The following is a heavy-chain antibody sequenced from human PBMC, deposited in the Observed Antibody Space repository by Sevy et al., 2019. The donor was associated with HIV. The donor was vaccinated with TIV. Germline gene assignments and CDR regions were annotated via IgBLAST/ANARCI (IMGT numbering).Heavy chain of an antibody. Sequence: VGSLRLSCAAFGFTFSNYGMTWVRQAPGKGLEWVSSVSGSGGKRYNADSVKGRFTISRDNSKNTLYLQMNSLRAEDTAVYYCARRGNYYGDAFDFWGQGTVVTVSS. CDR3: ARRGNYYGDAFDF. V-gene: IGHV3-23*01. CDR1: GFTFSNYG. CDR2: VSGSGGKR. J-gene: IGHJ3*01. D-gene: IGHD3-10*01.